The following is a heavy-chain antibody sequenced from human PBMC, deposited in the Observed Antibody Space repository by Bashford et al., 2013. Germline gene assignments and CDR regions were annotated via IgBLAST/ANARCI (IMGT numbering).Heavy chain of an antibody. CDR3: ARVPDCGGGCPLDH. D-gene: IGHD2-21*02. CDR2: LFPMLHVA. V-gene: IGHV1-69*02. J-gene: IGHJ4*02. CDR1: GGTFSDYS. Sequence: SVKVSCKASGGTFSDYSITWVRQAPGQGLEWMGRLFPMLHVAEYAQKFRGRVTINADKSTSIVYMELRSLRSEDTALYYCARVPDCGGGCPLDHWGQGTLVTVSS.